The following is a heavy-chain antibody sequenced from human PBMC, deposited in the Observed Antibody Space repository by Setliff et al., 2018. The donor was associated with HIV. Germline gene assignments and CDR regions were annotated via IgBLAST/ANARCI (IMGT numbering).Heavy chain of an antibody. CDR2: INLIGRT. V-gene: IGHV4-34*01. CDR3: ARGGRSLAAQTWFDP. J-gene: IGHJ5*02. D-gene: IGHD6-6*01. CDR1: GGFFSGYY. Sequence: SETLSLTCAVYGGFFSGYYWSWIRQPPGKGLEWIGEINLIGRTNYNPSLKSRITISADTPKNQFSLKLSSVTAADTAVYYCARGGRSLAAQTWFDPWGQGTLVTVSS.